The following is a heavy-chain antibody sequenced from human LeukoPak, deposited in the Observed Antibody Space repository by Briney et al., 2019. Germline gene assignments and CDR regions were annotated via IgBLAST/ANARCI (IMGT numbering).Heavy chain of an antibody. Sequence: GGSLRLSCAASGFTFSNAWMSWIRQAPGKGLEWVSYISSSDNIIYYADSVKGRFTISRDNAKNSLYLQMNSLRVEDTAVYYCARDIHIIAAAGRFDYWGQGTLVTVSS. J-gene: IGHJ4*02. V-gene: IGHV3-11*04. CDR3: ARDIHIIAAAGRFDY. D-gene: IGHD6-13*01. CDR2: ISSSDNII. CDR1: GFTFSNAW.